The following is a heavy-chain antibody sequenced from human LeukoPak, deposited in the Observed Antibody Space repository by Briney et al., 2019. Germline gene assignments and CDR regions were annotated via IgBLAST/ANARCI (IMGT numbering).Heavy chain of an antibody. Sequence: GGSLRLSCAASGFTFSSYSMNWVRKAPGKGLEWVSHITASGTAMFYADSVKGRFTISRDNAKNSLYLQMNSLRDEDTAVYYCASSGSYRFDYWGQGTLVTVSS. V-gene: IGHV3-48*02. J-gene: IGHJ4*02. D-gene: IGHD1-26*01. CDR1: GFTFSSYS. CDR2: ITASGTAM. CDR3: ASSGSYRFDY.